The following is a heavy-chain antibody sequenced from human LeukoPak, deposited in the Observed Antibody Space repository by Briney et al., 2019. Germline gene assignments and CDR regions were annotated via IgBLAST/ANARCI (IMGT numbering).Heavy chain of an antibody. V-gene: IGHV3-48*03. CDR2: ISGSGSTT. Sequence: GGSLRPSCAASGFTFSYYQMNWVRQAPGKGLEWISYISGSGSTTSFADSVRGRFTISRDNAKNSMFLQMNSLRAEDTAVYYCARGYCSGGSCHFDSWGQGTLVTVSS. CDR3: ARGYCSGGSCHFDS. D-gene: IGHD2-15*01. CDR1: GFTFSYYQ. J-gene: IGHJ4*02.